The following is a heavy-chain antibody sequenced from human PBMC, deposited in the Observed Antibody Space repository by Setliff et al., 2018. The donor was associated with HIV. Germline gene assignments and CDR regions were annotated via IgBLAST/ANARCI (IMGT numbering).Heavy chain of an antibody. CDR2: IRYDGSNK. CDR3: AKVDLGLHGKFHYMDV. CDR1: GFGFSSYA. Sequence: PGGSLRLSCAASGFGFSSYAMHWVRQAPGKGLEWVAFIRYDGSNKYYADSVKGRFTISRDNAKNSLYLQMNSLRAEDTAVYFCAKVDLGLHGKFHYMDVWGKGTTVTVSS. D-gene: IGHD1-26*01. V-gene: IGHV3-30*02. J-gene: IGHJ6*03.